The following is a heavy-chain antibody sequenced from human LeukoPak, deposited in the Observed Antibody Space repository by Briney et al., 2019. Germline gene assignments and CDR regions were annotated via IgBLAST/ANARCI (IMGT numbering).Heavy chain of an antibody. J-gene: IGHJ3*02. V-gene: IGHV4-59*01. Sequence: SETLSLTCTVSGGSISSYYWSWIRQPPGKGLEWIGYIYYSGSTNYNPSLKSRVTISVDTSKNQFSLKLSSVTAADTVVYYCARDHSSGDAFDIWGQGTMVTVSS. CDR2: IYYSGST. D-gene: IGHD6-19*01. CDR3: ARDHSSGDAFDI. CDR1: GGSISSYY.